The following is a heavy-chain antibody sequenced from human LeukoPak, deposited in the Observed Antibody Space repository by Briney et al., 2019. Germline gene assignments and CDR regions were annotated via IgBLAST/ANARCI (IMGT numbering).Heavy chain of an antibody. CDR1: GVSISSSSYY. CDR3: ARGPGTWYYY. D-gene: IGHD6-13*01. Sequence: SETLSLTCTVSGVSISSSSYYWGWIRQPPGKGLEWIGNIFYSGNTYYNRSLKSRVTISIDTSKNQFSLKLSSVTAADTALYYCARGPGTWYYYWGQGTLVTVSS. CDR2: IFYSGNT. V-gene: IGHV4-39*07. J-gene: IGHJ4*02.